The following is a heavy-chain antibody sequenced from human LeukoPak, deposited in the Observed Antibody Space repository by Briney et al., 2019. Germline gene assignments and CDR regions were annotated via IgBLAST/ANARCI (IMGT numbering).Heavy chain of an antibody. V-gene: IGHV3-7*01. J-gene: IGHJ4*02. CDR2: MKQDGSAR. CDR3: ARDVVGSPDY. Sequence: PGGSLRLSCAGSGFSFSNYWMAWVRQAPGKGPEWVANMKQDGSARHYADSAKGRFTISRDNAQNSVYLQMNSLRAEDTAVYYCARDVVGSPDYWGLGTLVTVSS. D-gene: IGHD2-15*01. CDR1: GFSFSNYW.